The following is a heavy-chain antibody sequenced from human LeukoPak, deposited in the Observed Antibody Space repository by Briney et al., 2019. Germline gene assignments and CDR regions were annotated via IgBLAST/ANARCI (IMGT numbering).Heavy chain of an antibody. CDR2: INPSGGST. CDR1: GYTFTSYY. Sequence: ASVKVSCKASGYTFTSYYIHWVRQAPGQGLEWMGIINPSGGSTSYAQKFQGRVTMTRDTSTSTVYMELSSLRSEDTAVYYCARVGELLGFDYWGQGTLVTVSS. J-gene: IGHJ4*02. CDR3: ARVGELLGFDY. V-gene: IGHV1-46*01. D-gene: IGHD3-16*01.